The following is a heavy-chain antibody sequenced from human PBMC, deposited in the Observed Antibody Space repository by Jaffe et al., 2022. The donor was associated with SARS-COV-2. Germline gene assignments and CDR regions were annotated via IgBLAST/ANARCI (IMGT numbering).Heavy chain of an antibody. CDR2: ISYDGSNK. V-gene: IGHV3-30-3*01. Sequence: QVQLVESGGGVVQPGRSLRLSCAASGFTFSSYAMHWVRQAPGKGLEWVAVISYDGSNKYYADSVKGRFTISRDNSKNTLYLQMNSLRAEDTAVYYCARDLGGDWDRAPDAFDIWGQGTMVTVSS. J-gene: IGHJ3*02. CDR3: ARDLGGDWDRAPDAFDI. D-gene: IGHD2-21*02. CDR1: GFTFSSYA.